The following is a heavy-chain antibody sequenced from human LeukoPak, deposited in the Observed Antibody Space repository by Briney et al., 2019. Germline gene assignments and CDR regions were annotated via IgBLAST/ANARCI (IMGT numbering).Heavy chain of an antibody. CDR2: IYYSGST. Sequence: NPSETLSLTCTVSGGSISSGGYYWSWARHHPGKGLEWIGYIYYSGSTYYNPSLKSRVTISVDTSKKQFSLKLSAVTAADTAVYYCARGYDILTGPTPYYYGMDVWGQGTTVTVSS. V-gene: IGHV4-31*03. CDR1: GGSISSGGYY. D-gene: IGHD3-9*01. J-gene: IGHJ6*02. CDR3: ARGYDILTGPTPYYYGMDV.